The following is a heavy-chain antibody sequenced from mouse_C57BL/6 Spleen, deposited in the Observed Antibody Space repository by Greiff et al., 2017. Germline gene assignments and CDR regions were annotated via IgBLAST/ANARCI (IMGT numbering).Heavy chain of an antibody. D-gene: IGHD2-4*01. Sequence: QVQLQQPGAELVRPGTSVKLSCKASGYTFTSYWMHWVKQRPGQGLEWIGVIDPSDSYTNYNQKFKGKATLTVDTSSSTAYMQLSSLTSEDSAVYYCARSRDYALRGWYFDVWGTGTTVTVSS. J-gene: IGHJ1*03. CDR2: IDPSDSYT. V-gene: IGHV1-59*01. CDR1: GYTFTSYW. CDR3: ARSRDYALRGWYFDV.